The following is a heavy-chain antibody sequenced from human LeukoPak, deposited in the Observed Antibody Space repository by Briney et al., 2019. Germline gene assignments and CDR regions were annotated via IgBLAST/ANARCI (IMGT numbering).Heavy chain of an antibody. CDR3: ARPQIAAAQVGWFDP. CDR1: GGSISSSSYY. D-gene: IGHD6-13*01. V-gene: IGHV4-39*01. J-gene: IGHJ5*02. CDR2: IYYSGST. Sequence: SETLSLTCTVSGGSISSSSYYWGWIRQPPGKGLEWIGSIYYSGSTYYNPSLKSRVTISVDTSKNQFSLKLSSVTAADTAVYYCARPQIAAAQVGWFDPWGQGTLVTVSS.